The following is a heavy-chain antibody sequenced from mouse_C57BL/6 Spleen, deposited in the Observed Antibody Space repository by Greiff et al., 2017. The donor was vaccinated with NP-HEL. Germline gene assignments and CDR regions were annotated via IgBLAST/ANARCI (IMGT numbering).Heavy chain of an antibody. CDR2: IDPETGGT. CDR3: TRAWDVKGYYFDY. D-gene: IGHD4-1*01. V-gene: IGHV1-15*01. J-gene: IGHJ2*01. Sequence: VQLQQSGAELVRPGASVTLSCKASGYTFTDYEMHWVKQTPVHGLEWIGAIDPETGGTAYNQTFKGKAILTADKSSSTAYMELRSLTSEDSAVYYCTRAWDVKGYYFDYWGQGTTLTVSS. CDR1: GYTFTDYE.